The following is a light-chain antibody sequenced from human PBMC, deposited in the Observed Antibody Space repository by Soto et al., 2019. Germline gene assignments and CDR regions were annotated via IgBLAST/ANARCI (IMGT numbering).Light chain of an antibody. CDR3: QQYFEWPPMT. CDR2: GVY. V-gene: IGKV3D-15*01. J-gene: IGKJ1*01. CDR1: QSVSSN. Sequence: EIVMTQSPTILSVSPGERATLSCRASQSVSSNLAWYQQKPGQAPRLLIYGVYTRAPGIPARFSGSGSGTEFTLTISSLRSEDSAIYYCQQYFEWPPMTFGQGTKVEI.